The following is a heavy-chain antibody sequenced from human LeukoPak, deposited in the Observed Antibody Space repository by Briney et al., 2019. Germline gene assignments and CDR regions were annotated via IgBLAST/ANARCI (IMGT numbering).Heavy chain of an antibody. CDR2: IKSKTDSGTT. V-gene: IGHV3-15*01. CDR1: GFTFSNAW. Sequence: PGGSLRLSCAASGFTFSNAWMSWVRQAPGKGLEWVSPIKSKTDSGTTDYAAPVKGTFTISGDDSNTTLYLKMNSLQNENTAVSYCTTDQRSMVATPYYYGMDVWGQGTTVTVSS. J-gene: IGHJ6*02. D-gene: IGHD5-12*01. CDR3: TTDQRSMVATPYYYGMDV.